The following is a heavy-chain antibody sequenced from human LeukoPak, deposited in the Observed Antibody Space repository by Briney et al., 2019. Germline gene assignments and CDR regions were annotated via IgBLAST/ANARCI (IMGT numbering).Heavy chain of an antibody. CDR3: ARWGSELPDDAFDI. CDR2: IRQDGSEK. J-gene: IGHJ3*02. Sequence: GGSLRLSCAASGFTFSSYSMNWDRQAPGKGLEWVANIRQDGSEKHYLDSVKGRITISRDNAKNSLYLQMNSLRVEDTAVYFCARWGSELPDDAFDIWGQETMVTVSS. D-gene: IGHD6-25*01. V-gene: IGHV3-7*01. CDR1: GFTFSSYS.